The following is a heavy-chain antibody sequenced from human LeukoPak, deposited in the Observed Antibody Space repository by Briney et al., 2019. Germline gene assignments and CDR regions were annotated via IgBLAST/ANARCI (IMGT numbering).Heavy chain of an antibody. Sequence: SETLSLTCTVSGYSISSGYYWGWIRQPPGKGLEWIGSIYHSGSTYYNPSLKSRVTISVDTSKNQFSLKLSSVTAADTAVYYCARGIPYYYGSGSCVFDYWGQGTLVTVSS. CDR1: GYSISSGYY. V-gene: IGHV4-38-2*02. CDR2: IYHSGST. CDR3: ARGIPYYYGSGSCVFDY. D-gene: IGHD3-10*01. J-gene: IGHJ4*02.